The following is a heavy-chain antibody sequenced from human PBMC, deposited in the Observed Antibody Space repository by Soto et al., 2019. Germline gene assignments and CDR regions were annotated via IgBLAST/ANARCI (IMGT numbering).Heavy chain of an antibody. Sequence: SETLSLTCAVSGGSISSSNWWSWVRQPPGKGLEWIGEIYHSGSTNYSPSLKSRVTISVDKSKNQFSLKLSSVTAADTAVYYCARVIATAVHWFDPWGQGTLVTVSS. J-gene: IGHJ5*02. CDR3: ARVIATAVHWFDP. D-gene: IGHD6-13*01. CDR2: IYHSGST. CDR1: GGSISSSNW. V-gene: IGHV4-4*02.